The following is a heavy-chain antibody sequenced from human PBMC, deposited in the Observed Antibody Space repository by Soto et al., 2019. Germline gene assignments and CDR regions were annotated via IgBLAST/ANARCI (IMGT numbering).Heavy chain of an antibody. J-gene: IGHJ6*02. D-gene: IGHD2-15*01. CDR1: GYTFTGYY. CDR2: INPNSGGA. CDR3: ARVRIVVVVAATHIGYYYYGMDV. V-gene: IGHV1-2*02. Sequence: ASVKVSCKASGYTFTGYYMHWVRQAPGQGLEWMGWINPNSGGANYAQKFQGRVTMTRDTSISTAYMELSRLRSDDTAVYYCARVRIVVVVAATHIGYYYYGMDVWGQGTTVTVSS.